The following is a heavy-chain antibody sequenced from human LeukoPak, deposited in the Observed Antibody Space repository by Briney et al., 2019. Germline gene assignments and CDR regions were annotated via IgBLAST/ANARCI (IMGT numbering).Heavy chain of an antibody. CDR1: GFTFKTVW. V-gene: IGHV3-15*01. D-gene: IGHD3-22*01. CDR3: TTENYYLAY. J-gene: IGHJ4*02. Sequence: GGSLRLSCAASGFTFKTVWMNWVRQAPGTGLEWVGRIKSNTDGGTTDYAAPVKGRFTISRDDSKDTLYLQMYSLKTEDTAVYYCTTENYYLAYWGQGTLVTVSS. CDR2: IKSNTDGGTT.